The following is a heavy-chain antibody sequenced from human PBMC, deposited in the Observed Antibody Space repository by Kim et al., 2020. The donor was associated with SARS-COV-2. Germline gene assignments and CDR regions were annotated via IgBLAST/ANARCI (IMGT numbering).Heavy chain of an antibody. J-gene: IGHJ5*02. D-gene: IGHD3-9*01. CDR2: INPSGGST. CDR3: ARRRGVLRYFEKGDWFDP. V-gene: IGHV1-46*01. Sequence: ASVKVSCKASGYTFTSYYMHWVRQAPGQGLEWMGIINPSGGSTSYAQKFQGRVTMTRDTSTSTVYMELSSLRSEDTAVYYCARRRGVLRYFEKGDWFDPWGQGTLVTVSS. CDR1: GYTFTSYY.